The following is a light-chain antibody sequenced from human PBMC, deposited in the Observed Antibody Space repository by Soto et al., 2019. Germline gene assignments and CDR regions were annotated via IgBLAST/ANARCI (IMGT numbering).Light chain of an antibody. J-gene: IGKJ4*01. CDR3: QQSYSTPLT. V-gene: IGKV1-27*01. CDR1: QDISNY. CDR2: AAS. Sequence: DIQMTQSPSSLSASLGDRVTITCRASQDISNYLACYQQKPGKVPKLLIYAASTLQSGVPSRFSGSGSGTDFTLTISSLQPEDFATYYCQQSYSTPLTFGGGTKVDIK.